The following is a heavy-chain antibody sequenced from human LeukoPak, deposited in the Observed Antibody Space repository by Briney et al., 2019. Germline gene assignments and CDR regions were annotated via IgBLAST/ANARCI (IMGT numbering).Heavy chain of an antibody. CDR2: IYHSGST. Sequence: SETLSLTCAVSGGSISSSNCWSWVRRPPGKGLEWIGEIYHSGSTNYNPSLKSRVTISVDKSKNQFSLKLSSVTAADTAVYYCARASLRYYDSSGTDSNDYWGQGTLVTVSS. CDR3: ARASLRYYDSSGTDSNDY. J-gene: IGHJ4*02. V-gene: IGHV4-4*02. CDR1: GGSISSSNC. D-gene: IGHD3-22*01.